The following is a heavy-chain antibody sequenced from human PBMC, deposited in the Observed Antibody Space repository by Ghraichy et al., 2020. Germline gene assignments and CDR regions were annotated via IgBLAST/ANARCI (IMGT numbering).Heavy chain of an antibody. V-gene: IGHV4-31*03. J-gene: IGHJ4*02. CDR3: ARGQQLVGGDLFDY. Sequence: SETLSLTCTVSGGSISSGGYYWSWIRQHPGKGLEWIGYIYYSGSTYYNPSLKSRVTISVDTSKNQFSLKLSSVTAADTAVYYCARGQQLVGGDLFDYWGQGTLVTVSS. D-gene: IGHD6-13*01. CDR2: IYYSGST. CDR1: GGSISSGGYY.